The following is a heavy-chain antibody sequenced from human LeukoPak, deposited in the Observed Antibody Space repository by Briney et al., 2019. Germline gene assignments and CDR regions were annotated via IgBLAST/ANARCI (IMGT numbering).Heavy chain of an antibody. CDR3: ARAAYYYDSSGPDAFDI. Sequence: VSVKVSCKASGYTFTSYDINWVRQATGQGLEWMGWMNPNSGNTGYAQKFQGRVTMTRNTSISTAYMELSSLRSEDTAVYYCARAAYYYDSSGPDAFDIWGQGTMVTVSS. D-gene: IGHD3-22*01. CDR1: GYTFTSYD. V-gene: IGHV1-8*01. CDR2: MNPNSGNT. J-gene: IGHJ3*02.